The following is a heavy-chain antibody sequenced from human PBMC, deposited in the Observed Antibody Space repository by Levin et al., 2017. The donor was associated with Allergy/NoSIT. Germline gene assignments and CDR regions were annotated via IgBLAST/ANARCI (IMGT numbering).Heavy chain of an antibody. Sequence: GGSLRLSCAASGFTFSSYWMHWVRQTQGKGLVWVSRINTDGSSTSYADSVKGRFSISRDNAKNTLYLQMNSLRAEDTAIYYCARDFFERGAWGQGTLVTVSS. J-gene: IGHJ5*02. CDR3: ARDFFERGA. CDR1: GFTFSSYW. CDR2: INTDGSST. V-gene: IGHV3-74*01. D-gene: IGHD3-10*01.